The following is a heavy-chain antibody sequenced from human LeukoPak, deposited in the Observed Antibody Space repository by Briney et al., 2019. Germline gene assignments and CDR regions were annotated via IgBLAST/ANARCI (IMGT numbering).Heavy chain of an antibody. J-gene: IGHJ4*02. CDR2: FDPEDGET. V-gene: IGHV1-24*01. D-gene: IGHD3-22*01. CDR3: AREGDDYYDSSGYYLN. CDR1: GYTLTELS. Sequence: GASVKVSCKVSGYTLTELSMHWVRQAPGKGLEWMGGFDPEDGETIYAQKFQGRVTMTVDTSTDTAYMELRSLRSDDTAVYYCAREGDDYYDSSGYYLNWGQGTLVIVSP.